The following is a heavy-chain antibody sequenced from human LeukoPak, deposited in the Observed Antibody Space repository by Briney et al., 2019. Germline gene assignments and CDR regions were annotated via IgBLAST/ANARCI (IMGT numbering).Heavy chain of an antibody. CDR2: ISGSGGST. CDR3: AKVAVGSGSYYKRGNWFDP. CDR1: GFTFSSYA. D-gene: IGHD3-10*01. J-gene: IGHJ5*02. Sequence: PGGSLRLSCAASGFTFSSYAMSWVRQAPGKGLEWVSAISGSGGSTYYADSVKGRFTISRDNSKNTLYLQMNSLRAEDTAVYYCAKVAVGSGSYYKRGNWFDPWGQGTLVTVSS. V-gene: IGHV3-23*01.